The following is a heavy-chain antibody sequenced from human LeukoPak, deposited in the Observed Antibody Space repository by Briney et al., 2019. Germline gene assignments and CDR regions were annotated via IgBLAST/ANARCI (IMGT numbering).Heavy chain of an antibody. CDR3: ARGGGRPYSDAFDI. J-gene: IGHJ3*02. CDR2: ISGTSTAI. D-gene: IGHD2-15*01. V-gene: IGHV3-48*02. CDR1: GFTFSSSN. Sequence: RGSLRLSCAASGFTFSSSNMHWVRQAPGKGLEWVSFISGTSTAIYYADSVKGRFTISRDIARKSLYLQMNSLRDEDTAVYYCARGGGRPYSDAFDIWGQGTVVTVSS.